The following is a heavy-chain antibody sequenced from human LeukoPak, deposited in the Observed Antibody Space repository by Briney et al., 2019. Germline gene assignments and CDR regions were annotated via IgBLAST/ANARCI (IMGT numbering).Heavy chain of an antibody. CDR2: ISYDGSNK. CDR3: ARDGRLRFLEWLPRVPYYFDY. CDR1: GFTFSSYA. Sequence: PGGSLRLSCAASGFTFSSYAMHWVRQAPGKGLEWVAVISYDGSNKYYADSVKGRFTIPRDNSKNTLYLQMNSLRAEDTAVYYCARDGRLRFLEWLPRVPYYFDYWGQGTLVTVSS. J-gene: IGHJ4*02. D-gene: IGHD3-3*01. V-gene: IGHV3-30-3*01.